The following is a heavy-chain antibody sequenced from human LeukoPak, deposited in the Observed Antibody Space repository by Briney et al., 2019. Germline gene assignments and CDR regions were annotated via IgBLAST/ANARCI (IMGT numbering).Heavy chain of an antibody. CDR1: GGSISSGGYY. CDR3: ARGVSMIVVVIHDWYFDL. CDR2: IYYSGST. D-gene: IGHD3-22*01. Sequence: SETLSLTCTVSGGSISSGGYYWSWIRQHPGKGLEWIGYIYYSGSTYYNPSLKSRVTISVDTSKNQFSLKLSSVTATDTAVYYCARGVSMIVVVIHDWYFDLWGRGTLVTVSS. J-gene: IGHJ2*01. V-gene: IGHV4-31*03.